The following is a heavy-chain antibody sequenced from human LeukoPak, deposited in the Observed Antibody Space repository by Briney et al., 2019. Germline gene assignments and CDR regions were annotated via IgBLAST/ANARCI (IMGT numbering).Heavy chain of an antibody. Sequence: LSGGSLRLSCAASGFTFDDYGMSWVRQAPGKGLEWVSGINWNGGSTGYEDSVKGRFTISRDNAKNSLYLQMNSLRAEDTALYYCARVPWEPDAFDIWGQGTMVTVSS. D-gene: IGHD1-26*01. V-gene: IGHV3-20*04. CDR1: GFTFDDYG. J-gene: IGHJ3*02. CDR3: ARVPWEPDAFDI. CDR2: INWNGGST.